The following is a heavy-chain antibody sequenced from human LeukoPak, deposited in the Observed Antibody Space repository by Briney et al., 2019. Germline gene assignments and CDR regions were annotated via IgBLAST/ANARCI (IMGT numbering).Heavy chain of an antibody. CDR2: ISYDGSNK. CDR1: GFIFSSYA. J-gene: IGHJ4*02. Sequence: PGGSLRLSCAASGFIFSSYAMHWVRQAPGKGLEWVAVISYDGSNKYYADSVKGRFTISRDNSKNTLYLQMNSLRAEDTAVYYCARDKDEALDYWGQGTLVTVSS. CDR3: ARDKDEALDY. V-gene: IGHV3-30-3*01.